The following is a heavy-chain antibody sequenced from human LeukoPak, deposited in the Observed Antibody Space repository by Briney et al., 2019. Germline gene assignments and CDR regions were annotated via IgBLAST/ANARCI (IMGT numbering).Heavy chain of an antibody. V-gene: IGHV4-39*07. Sequence: SETLSLTCTVSGGSISSSSYYWGWIRQPPGKGLEWIGSIYYSGSTYYNPSLKSRVTISVDTSKNQFSLKLSSVTAADTAVYYCARESLGDYYDFWSGYYVPIFDIWGQGTMVTVSS. CDR2: IYYSGST. CDR3: ARESLGDYYDFWSGYYVPIFDI. CDR1: GGSISSSSYY. D-gene: IGHD3-3*01. J-gene: IGHJ3*02.